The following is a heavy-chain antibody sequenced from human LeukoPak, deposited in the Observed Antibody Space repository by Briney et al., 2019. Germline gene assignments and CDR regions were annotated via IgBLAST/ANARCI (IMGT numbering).Heavy chain of an antibody. Sequence: ASVKVSCKASGYIFTSYYMHWVRQAPGQGLEWMGWISAYNGNTNYAQKLQGRVTMTTDTSTSTAYMELRSLRSDDTAVYYCARARYCSSTSCYNERYYYYGMDVWGQGTTVTVSS. CDR3: ARARYCSSTSCYNERYYYYGMDV. CDR1: GYIFTSYY. V-gene: IGHV1-18*04. J-gene: IGHJ6*02. CDR2: ISAYNGNT. D-gene: IGHD2-2*02.